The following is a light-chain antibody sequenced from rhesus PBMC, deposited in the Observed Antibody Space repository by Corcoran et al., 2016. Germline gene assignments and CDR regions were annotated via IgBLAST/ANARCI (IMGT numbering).Light chain of an antibody. CDR1: QSVSSY. CDR2: GAT. Sequence: EIVMTQSPATLSLSPGERATPSCRASQSVSSYVAWYQQKPEQAPRPLIYGATSRGTGIPDRWSGSGSGTDFTLIISSLEPEDVGVYYCKQYNNWRAFGQGTKVEIK. V-gene: IGKV3S9*01. J-gene: IGKJ1*01. CDR3: KQYNNWRA.